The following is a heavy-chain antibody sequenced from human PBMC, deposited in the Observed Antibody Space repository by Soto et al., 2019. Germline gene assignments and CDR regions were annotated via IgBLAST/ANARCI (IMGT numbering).Heavy chain of an antibody. Sequence: QVQLQEAGPGLVKPSETLYITCSVSGGSMSGLYWSWIRQSPLKGLAWIGYVYSNAATNYNPSFKGRVTLSVDTSKNQISLRVSARTAALTPAYFCPRGMDRNIGLFGLWGQGYLISVSA. J-gene: IGHJ4*02. CDR1: GGSMSGLY. CDR3: PRGMDRNIGLFGL. V-gene: IGHV4-59*11. CDR2: VYSNAAT. D-gene: IGHD3-16*01.